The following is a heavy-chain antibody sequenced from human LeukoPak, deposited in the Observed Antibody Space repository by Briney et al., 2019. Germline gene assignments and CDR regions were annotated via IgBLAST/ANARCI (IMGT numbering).Heavy chain of an antibody. J-gene: IGHJ4*02. V-gene: IGHV5-51*01. D-gene: IGHD4-17*01. CDR3: ARRTGMTTPFSF. CDR2: IYPGDSDT. Sequence: GESLKISCKGSGYSFTSYWISWVRQMPGKGLEWMGIIYPGDSDTRYNPAFQGQVPISADKSITTAYLQWSSLKASDIAMYYCARRTGMTTPFSFWGQGTLVTVSS. CDR1: GYSFTSYW.